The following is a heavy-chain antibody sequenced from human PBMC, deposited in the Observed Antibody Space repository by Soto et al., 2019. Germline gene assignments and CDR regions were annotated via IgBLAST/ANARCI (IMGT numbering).Heavy chain of an antibody. V-gene: IGHV1-46*01. J-gene: IGHJ6*02. CDR1: SYTFTSYY. CDR2: INPSGGST. Sequence: XSVKVSFKASSYTFTSYYMHWVRQAPGQGLEWMGIINPSGGSTSYAQKFQGRVTMTRDTSTSTVYMELSSLRSEDTAVYYCARDGRGTGTTFYGMDVWGQGTTVTVSS. D-gene: IGHD1-7*01. CDR3: ARDGRGTGTTFYGMDV.